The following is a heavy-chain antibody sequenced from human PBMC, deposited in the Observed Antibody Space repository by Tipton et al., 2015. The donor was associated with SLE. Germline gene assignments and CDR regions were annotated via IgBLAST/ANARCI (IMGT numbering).Heavy chain of an antibody. D-gene: IGHD3-22*01. CDR1: GGSISSYY. J-gene: IGHJ3*02. V-gene: IGHV4-59*08. Sequence: TLSLTCTVSGGSISSYYWSWIRQPPGKGLEWIGYIYYSGSTNYNPSLKSRVTISVDTSKNQFSLKLSSVTAADTAVYYCASGGGATSYYDPKGAFDIWGQGTMVTVSS. CDR2: IYYSGST. CDR3: ASGGGATSYYDPKGAFDI.